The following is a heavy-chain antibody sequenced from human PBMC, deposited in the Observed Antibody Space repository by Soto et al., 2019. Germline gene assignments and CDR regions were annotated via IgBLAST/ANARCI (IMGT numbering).Heavy chain of an antibody. CDR1: GFNFSNYA. CDR3: TRERSLVSFLFDY. J-gene: IGHJ4*02. D-gene: IGHD3-16*01. Sequence: PGGSLRLSCVESGFNFSNYAVAWVRQAPGKGLEWVSSISGSGRGSRPYYADSVQGRFTISRDHSKNMVSLKMDSLRVDDTAVYYCTRERSLVSFLFDYWGPGTLVTDAS. CDR2: ISGSGRGSRP. V-gene: IGHV3-23*01.